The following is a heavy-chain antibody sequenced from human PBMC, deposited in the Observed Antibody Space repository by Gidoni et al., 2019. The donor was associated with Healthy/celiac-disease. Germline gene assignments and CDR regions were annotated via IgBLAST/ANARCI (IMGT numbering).Heavy chain of an antibody. CDR1: GFTFSSYS. Sequence: EVQLVESGGGLVQPGGSLRLSCAASGFTFSSYSMNCVRQAPGKGLEWVSYISSSSSTIYYADSVKGRFTISRDNAKNSLYLQMNSLRDEDTAVYYCAREGDGYNYVNDAFDIWGQGTMVTVSS. V-gene: IGHV3-48*02. CDR3: AREGDGYNYVNDAFDI. CDR2: ISSSSSTI. D-gene: IGHD5-12*01. J-gene: IGHJ3*02.